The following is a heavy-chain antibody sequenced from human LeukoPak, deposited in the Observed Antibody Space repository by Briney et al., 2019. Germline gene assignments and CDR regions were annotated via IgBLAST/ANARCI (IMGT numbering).Heavy chain of an antibody. Sequence: GGSLRLSCAASGFTFSSYSVNWVRQAPGKGLEWVSSISSSSSYIYYADSVKGRFTISRDNAKNSLYLQMNSLRAEDTAVYYCARDPSTIAVAGTYVYWGQGTLVTVSS. J-gene: IGHJ4*02. D-gene: IGHD6-19*01. V-gene: IGHV3-21*01. CDR3: ARDPSTIAVAGTYVY. CDR2: ISSSSSYI. CDR1: GFTFSSYS.